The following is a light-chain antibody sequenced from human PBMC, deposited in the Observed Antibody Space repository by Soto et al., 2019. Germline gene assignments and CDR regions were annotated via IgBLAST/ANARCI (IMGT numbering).Light chain of an antibody. CDR2: DAY. J-gene: IGKJ5*01. V-gene: IGKV3-11*01. CDR1: QSFRGL. Sequence: VFKQSPVTLSLSPGERATLSCRASQSFRGLLAWYQQKPGQAPRLLIYDAYNRATGIPPRFSGSGSGTDFTLTISSLEPEDSAVYYCQQRHMWPITFGQGTRLEIK. CDR3: QQRHMWPIT.